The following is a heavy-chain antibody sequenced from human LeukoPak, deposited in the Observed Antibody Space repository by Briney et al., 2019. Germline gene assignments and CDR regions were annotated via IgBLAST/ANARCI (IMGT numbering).Heavy chain of an antibody. V-gene: IGHV7-4-1*02. J-gene: IGHJ3*02. D-gene: IGHD6-13*01. CDR1: GYTFNNYG. CDR2: INTNTGNP. CDR3: ARDQSSSWYDAFDI. Sequence: GASVRVSCKASGYTFNNYGISWVRQAPGQGLEWMGWINTNTGNPTYAQGFTGRFVFSLDTSVSTAYLQISSLKAEDTAVYYCARDQSSSWYDAFDIWGQGTMVTVSS.